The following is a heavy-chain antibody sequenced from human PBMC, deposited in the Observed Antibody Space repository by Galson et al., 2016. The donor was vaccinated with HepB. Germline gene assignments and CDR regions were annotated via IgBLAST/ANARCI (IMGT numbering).Heavy chain of an antibody. J-gene: IGHJ3*02. CDR3: ARPRDNYGHAIDI. D-gene: IGHD3-10*01. CDR1: GFTFSSST. Sequence: SLRLSCAASGFTFSSSTMNWVRQSPGKGLEWVSYISSGSAYKYYADSVKGRFSIFRDNAKNSLYLQMNSLRVVDTAVYYCARPRDNYGHAIDIWGQGTMVTVSS. CDR2: ISSGSAYK. V-gene: IGHV3-21*05.